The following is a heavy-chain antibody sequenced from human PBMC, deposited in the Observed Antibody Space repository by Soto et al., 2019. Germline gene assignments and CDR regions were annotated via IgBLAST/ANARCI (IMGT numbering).Heavy chain of an antibody. CDR2: IIPILGIA. V-gene: IGHV1-69*02. Sequence: QVQLVQSGAEVKKPGSSVKVSCKASGGTFSSYTISWVRQAPGQGLEWMGRIIPILGIANYAQKFQGRVTINADKSTSTAYMELISLRSEDTAVYYCARGSETTDDYWGQGTLVTVSS. D-gene: IGHD4-17*01. J-gene: IGHJ4*02. CDR3: ARGSETTDDY. CDR1: GGTFSSYT.